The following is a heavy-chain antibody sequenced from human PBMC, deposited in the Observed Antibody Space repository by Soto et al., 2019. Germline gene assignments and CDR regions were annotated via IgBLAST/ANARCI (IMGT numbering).Heavy chain of an antibody. Sequence: TLPVTKSVSGGYSRDGGYYRSLKRQHPGKGLEWIGYIYYSGSTYYNPSLKSRVTISVDTSKNQFSLKLSSVTAADTAVYYCARDLGHTYYFDYWGQGTLVTVSS. CDR2: IYYSGST. CDR3: ARDLGHTYYFDY. D-gene: IGHD1-26*01. V-gene: IGHV4-31*02. CDR1: GGYSRDGGYY. J-gene: IGHJ4*02.